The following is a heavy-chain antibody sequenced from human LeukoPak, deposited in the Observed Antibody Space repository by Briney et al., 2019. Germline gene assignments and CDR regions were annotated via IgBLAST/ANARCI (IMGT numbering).Heavy chain of an antibody. CDR2: ITNDGIST. CDR1: GFTLTNYW. V-gene: IGHV3-74*01. Sequence: GGSLRLSCAAPGFTLTNYWMHWVGQAPGKGRVWISHITNDGISTNYADSVKGGFTISRDSVQNTQYLQMNRLRAEDTAVYYCARGGLVAAFDSWGQGTLVTVSS. CDR3: ARGGLVAAFDS. J-gene: IGHJ4*02. D-gene: IGHD2-15*01.